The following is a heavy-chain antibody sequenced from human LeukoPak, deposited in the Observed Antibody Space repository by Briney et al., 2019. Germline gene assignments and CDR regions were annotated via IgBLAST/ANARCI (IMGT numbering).Heavy chain of an antibody. D-gene: IGHD6-13*01. CDR1: GGTFSSYA. CDR2: INPNSGGT. CDR3: ARGIAAAEGDY. V-gene: IGHV1-2*02. J-gene: IGHJ4*02. Sequence: ASVKVSCKASGGTFSSYAISWVRQAPGQGLEWMGWINPNSGGTNYAQKSQGRVTMTRDTSISTAYMELSRLRSDDTAVYYCARGIAAAEGDYWGQGTLVTVSS.